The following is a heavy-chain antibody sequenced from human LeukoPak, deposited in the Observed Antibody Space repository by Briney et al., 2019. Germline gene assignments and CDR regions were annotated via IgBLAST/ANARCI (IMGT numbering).Heavy chain of an antibody. V-gene: IGHV4-39*01. CDR3: ARGDNYVFDV. D-gene: IGHD5-24*01. CDR2: IYYSGST. Sequence: PSETLSLTCTVSGGSITGGYYYWAWIRQPPGKGLEWIGSIYYSGSTHYNSSLKSRVTISVDTSKNLFSLRLNSVTAADTAIYYCARGDNYVFDVWGRGTLVSVSS. CDR1: GGSITGGYYY. J-gene: IGHJ2*01.